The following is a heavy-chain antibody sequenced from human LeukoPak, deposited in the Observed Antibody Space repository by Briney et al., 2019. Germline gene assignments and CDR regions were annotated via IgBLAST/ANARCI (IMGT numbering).Heavy chain of an antibody. D-gene: IGHD2-2*01. V-gene: IGHV3-15*01. CDR1: GFTFSNAW. CDR2: IKSKTDGGTT. CDR3: TSRVVPAAMSAYYYYYMDV. J-gene: IGHJ6*03. Sequence: PGGSLRLSCAASGFTFSNAWMSWVRQAPGKGLEWVGRIKSKTDGGTTDYAAPVKGRFTISRDDSKNTLYLQMNSLKTEDTAVYYCTSRVVPAAMSAYYYYYMDVWGKGTTVTVSS.